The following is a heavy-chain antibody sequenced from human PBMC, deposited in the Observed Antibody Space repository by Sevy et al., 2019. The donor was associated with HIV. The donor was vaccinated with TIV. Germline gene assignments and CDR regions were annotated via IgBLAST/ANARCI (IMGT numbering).Heavy chain of an antibody. CDR2: IWYEGSTT. Sequence: GGSLRLSCAASGFTFSSFGMHWVRQAPGKGLEWVAVIWYEGSTTYYADSVRGRFTISRDISNNTLYLQMNSVRDDDTAVYYCAATATHLDYWGQGTRVTVSS. D-gene: IGHD1-26*01. J-gene: IGHJ4*02. CDR3: AATATHLDY. CDR1: GFTFSSFG. V-gene: IGHV3-33*01.